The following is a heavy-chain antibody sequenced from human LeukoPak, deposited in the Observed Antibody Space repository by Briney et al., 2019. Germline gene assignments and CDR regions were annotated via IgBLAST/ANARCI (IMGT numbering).Heavy chain of an antibody. CDR2: ISWNSGSI. CDR1: GFTFDDYA. Sequence: GRSLRLSCAASGFTFDDYAMHWVRQAPGKGLEWVSGISWNSGSIGYADSVKGRFTISRDNAKNSLYLQMNSLRAEDTAVYYCARVAAAAGNEAHYYYYGMDVWGQGTTVTVSS. V-gene: IGHV3-9*01. CDR3: ARVAAAAGNEAHYYYYGMDV. J-gene: IGHJ6*02. D-gene: IGHD6-13*01.